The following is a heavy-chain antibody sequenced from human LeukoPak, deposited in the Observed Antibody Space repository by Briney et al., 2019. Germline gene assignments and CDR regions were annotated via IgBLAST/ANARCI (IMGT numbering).Heavy chain of an antibody. D-gene: IGHD2-15*01. J-gene: IGHJ5*02. V-gene: IGHV4-34*01. CDR1: GGSFSGYY. CDR2: INHSGST. Sequence: SETLSLTCAVYGGSFSGYYWSWIRQPPGKGLEWIGEINHSGSTNYNPSLKSRVTISVDTSKNQFSLRLSSVTAADTAVYYCARGTVGYCSGGSCQGWFDPWGQGTLVTVSS. CDR3: ARGTVGYCSGGSCQGWFDP.